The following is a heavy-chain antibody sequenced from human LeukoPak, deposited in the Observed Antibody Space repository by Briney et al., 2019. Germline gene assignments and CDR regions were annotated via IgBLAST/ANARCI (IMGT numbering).Heavy chain of an antibody. CDR2: IYYSGST. Sequence: SETLSLTCTVSGGSVSSYYWSWIRQPPGKGLEWIGYIYYSGSTNYNPSLKSRVTISVDTSKNQFSLKLSSVTAADTAVYYCARTRRQWLVFDYWGQGTLATVSS. CDR3: ARTRRQWLVFDY. D-gene: IGHD6-19*01. J-gene: IGHJ4*02. V-gene: IGHV4-59*02. CDR1: GGSVSSYY.